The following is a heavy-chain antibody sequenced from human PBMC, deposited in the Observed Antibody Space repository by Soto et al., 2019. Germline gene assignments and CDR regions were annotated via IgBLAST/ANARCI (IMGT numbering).Heavy chain of an antibody. CDR3: ARIFSGEYSSSSGSHYYYGMDV. CDR1: GYSFTSYW. Sequence: GESLKISCKGSGYSFTSYWIGWVRQMPGKGLEWMGIIYPGDSDTRYSPSFQGQVTISADKSISTAYLQWSSLKASDTAMYYCARIFSGEYSSSSGSHYYYGMDVWGQGTTVTVSS. D-gene: IGHD6-6*01. V-gene: IGHV5-51*01. CDR2: IYPGDSDT. J-gene: IGHJ6*02.